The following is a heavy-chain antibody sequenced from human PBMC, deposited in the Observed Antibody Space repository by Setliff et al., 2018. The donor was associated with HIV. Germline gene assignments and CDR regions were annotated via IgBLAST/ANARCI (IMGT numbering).Heavy chain of an antibody. Sequence: PGGSLRLSCAASGFTFSSAWMSWVRQAPGKGLVWLGHIKSETDGGTTDYAAPVKGRFTISRDDSKNTVYLHMNSLETEDTAVYYCLGWFIRGQGTLVTVSS. CDR1: GFTFSSAW. J-gene: IGHJ4*02. CDR2: IKSETDGGTT. V-gene: IGHV3-15*01. CDR3: LGWFI. D-gene: IGHD6-19*01.